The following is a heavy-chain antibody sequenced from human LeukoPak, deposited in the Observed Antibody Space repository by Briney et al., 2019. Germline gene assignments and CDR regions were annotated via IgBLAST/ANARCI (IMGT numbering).Heavy chain of an antibody. V-gene: IGHV4-61*07. Sequence: PGKGLEXXGXIYYSGSTNYNPSLKSRVTISVDTSKNQFSLKLSSVTAADTAVYYCARHLGDYYDSSGPRDYWGQGTLVTVSS. J-gene: IGHJ4*02. CDR2: IYYSGST. CDR3: ARHLGDYYDSSGPRDY. D-gene: IGHD3-22*01.